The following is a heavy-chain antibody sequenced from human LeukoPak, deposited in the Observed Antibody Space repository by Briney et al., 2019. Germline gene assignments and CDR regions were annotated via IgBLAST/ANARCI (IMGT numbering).Heavy chain of an antibody. CDR2: ISLTGET. D-gene: IGHD1-26*01. J-gene: IGHJ4*02. V-gene: IGHV4-4*02. CDR3: SRESGAFCPFGY. Sequence: SSETLSHTCGVSGGSISSTNWWSWVRQPPGQGLEWIGEISLTGETNYNPSLNGRVTMSLDKSRNQLSLSLTSVTAADTAIYYCSRESGAFCPFGYWGQGTLVIVPP. CDR1: GGSISSTNW.